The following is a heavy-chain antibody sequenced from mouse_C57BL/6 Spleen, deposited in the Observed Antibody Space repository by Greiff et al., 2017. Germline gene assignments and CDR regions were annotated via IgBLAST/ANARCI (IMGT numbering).Heavy chain of an antibody. D-gene: IGHD3-2*02. Sequence: LQQPGAELVKPGASVKLSCKASGYTFTSYWMQWVKQRPGQGLEWIGEIDPSDSYTNYNQKFKGKATLTVDTSSSTAYMQLSSLTSEDSAVYYCARRGTAQATFDYWGQGTTLTVSS. J-gene: IGHJ2*01. CDR3: ARRGTAQATFDY. V-gene: IGHV1-50*01. CDR2: IDPSDSYT. CDR1: GYTFTSYW.